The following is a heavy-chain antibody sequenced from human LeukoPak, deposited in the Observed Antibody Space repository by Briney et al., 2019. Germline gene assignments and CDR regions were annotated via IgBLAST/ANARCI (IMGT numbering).Heavy chain of an antibody. Sequence: AASVKVSCKASGYTFTDYYIHWVRQAPGQGLEWMGWINPSSGGTNYAQKFQGRVTMTKDTSISTAYLELTRLRSDDTAVYFCARAIAVVDYWGQGTLVSVSS. J-gene: IGHJ4*02. D-gene: IGHD6-19*01. CDR1: GYTFTDYY. CDR2: INPSSGGT. V-gene: IGHV1-2*02. CDR3: ARAIAVVDY.